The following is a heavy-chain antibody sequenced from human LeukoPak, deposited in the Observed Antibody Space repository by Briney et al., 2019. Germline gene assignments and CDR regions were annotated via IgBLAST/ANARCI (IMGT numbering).Heavy chain of an antibody. D-gene: IGHD5-18*01. J-gene: IGHJ4*02. V-gene: IGHV4-34*01. CDR1: GGSFSGFY. CDR2: VNLSGGA. Sequence: SEILSLTCAIYGGSFSGFYWSWIRQPPGTGLEWIGEVNLSGGAFYNPSLKSRVTISIDTSKQQFFLKLRSVAAADTAPYYCASGVGYLFPTNWGQGTLVTVSS. CDR3: ASGVGYLFPTN.